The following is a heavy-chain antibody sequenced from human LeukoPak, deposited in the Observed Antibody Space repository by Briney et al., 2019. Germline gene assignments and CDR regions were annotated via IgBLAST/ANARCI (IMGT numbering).Heavy chain of an antibody. D-gene: IGHD5-18*01. CDR1: GGTFSSYA. CDR2: IIPIFGTA. V-gene: IGHV1-69*13. J-gene: IGHJ3*02. Sequence: SVTVSCKASGGTFSSYAISWVRQAPGQGLEWMGGIIPIFGTANYAQKFQGRVTITADESTSTAYMELSSLRSDDTAVYYCATVDTAMTVTYYAHDAFDIWGQGTMVTVSS. CDR3: ATVDTAMTVTYYAHDAFDI.